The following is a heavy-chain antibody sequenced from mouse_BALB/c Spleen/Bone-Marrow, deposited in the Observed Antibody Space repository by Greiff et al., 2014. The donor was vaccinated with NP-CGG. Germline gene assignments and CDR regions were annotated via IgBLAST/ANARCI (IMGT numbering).Heavy chain of an antibody. CDR2: IYPGDGDT. CDR3: ARGFPFDY. V-gene: IGHV1-87*01. Sequence: VQLQESGAELARPGAPVKLSCKASGYTFTSYWMQWVKQRPGQGLEWIGAIYPGDGDTRYTQKFKGKATLTADKSSSTAYMQLSGLASEDSAVYYCARGFPFDYWGQGTTLTVSS. CDR1: GYTFTSYW. J-gene: IGHJ2*01.